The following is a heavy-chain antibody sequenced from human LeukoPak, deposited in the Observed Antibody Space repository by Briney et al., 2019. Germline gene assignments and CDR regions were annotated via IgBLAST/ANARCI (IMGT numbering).Heavy chain of an antibody. CDR2: LNPRGGSQ. CDR3: ARAGYYDVSGDRLYYLEN. D-gene: IGHD3-16*01. Sequence: SVKVSCKASGYTLTYYYLHWVREAAGHGLEWVGILNPRGGSQTFAQKFQGRVTVTTDTSTSTVYLELSSLRSDDTAVYYCARAGYYDVSGDRLYYLENWGQGTPVTVSS. V-gene: IGHV1-46*01. J-gene: IGHJ4*02. CDR1: GYTLTYYY.